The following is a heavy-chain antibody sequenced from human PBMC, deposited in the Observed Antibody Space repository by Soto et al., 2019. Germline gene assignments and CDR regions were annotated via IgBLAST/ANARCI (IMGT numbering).Heavy chain of an antibody. V-gene: IGHV2-5*01. CDR3: ARGLATLPVFAFDI. CDR2: IYWSGDE. Sequence: XGPTLVNPTQTLTLTCSFPGLSLSTSGVGVGWIRQSPGKALEWLALIYWSGDEHYRPSLKSRLSITKDTSKNHVVLIMTDMDPVDTATYYCARGLATLPVFAFDIWGQGTMVTVSS. CDR1: GLSLSTSGVG. D-gene: IGHD6-6*01. J-gene: IGHJ3*02.